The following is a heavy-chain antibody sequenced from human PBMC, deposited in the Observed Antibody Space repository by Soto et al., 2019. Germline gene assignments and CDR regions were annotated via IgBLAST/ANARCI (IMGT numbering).Heavy chain of an antibody. CDR3: AREGTRTLWLAKTYDAFDI. J-gene: IGHJ3*02. Sequence: APVKVSCKASGGTFSSYAISWVRQAPGQGLEWMGWMNPNSGNTGYAQKFQGRVTMTRNTSISTAYMELSSLRSEDTAVYYCAREGTRTLWLAKTYDAFDIWGQGTMVTVSS. CDR2: MNPNSGNT. CDR1: GGTFSSYA. V-gene: IGHV1-8*02. D-gene: IGHD6-19*01.